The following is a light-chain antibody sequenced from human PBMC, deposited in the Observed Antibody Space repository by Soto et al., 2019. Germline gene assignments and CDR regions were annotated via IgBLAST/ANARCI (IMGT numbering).Light chain of an antibody. CDR1: QSVSSY. CDR2: DAS. Sequence: EIVLTQSPATLSLSPGARAPLSCRARQSVSSYLAWCQQKPGQAPRLLIYDASNRATGIPARFSGSGSGTDFTLTISSLEPEDFAVYYCQQRSNWPPMYTFGQGTKVDI. V-gene: IGKV3-11*01. J-gene: IGKJ2*01. CDR3: QQRSNWPPMYT.